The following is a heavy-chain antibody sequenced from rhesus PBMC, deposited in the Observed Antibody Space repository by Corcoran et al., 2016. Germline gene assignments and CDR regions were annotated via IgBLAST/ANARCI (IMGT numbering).Heavy chain of an antibody. CDR2: VDTEDGSA. J-gene: IGHJ6*01. D-gene: IGHD6-25*01. Sequence: EVQLVQSGAEVKKPGASVKISCKASGYTFTDYYLHWVRQAPGKGLEWMGRVDTEDGSAIPAQKFQDRVTITADTSTDTAYMELGSLRSEDTAVYYCAREGIAAAGTGYYGLDSWGQGVVVTVSS. CDR3: AREGIAAAGTGYYGLDS. V-gene: IGHV1-111*02. CDR1: GYTFTDYY.